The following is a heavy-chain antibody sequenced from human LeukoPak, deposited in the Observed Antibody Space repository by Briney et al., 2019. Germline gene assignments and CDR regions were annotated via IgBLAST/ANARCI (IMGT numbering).Heavy chain of an antibody. Sequence: GESLKISCKGSGYIFTSYWIGWVRQLPGKGLKWMGIIYPGDSDTRYSPSFQGQVTISADKSISAAYLQWSSLKASDTAMYYCARHSIPYDTSTYRYYFDYWGQGTLVTVSS. V-gene: IGHV5-51*01. CDR1: GYIFTSYW. CDR3: ARHSIPYDTSTYRYYFDY. CDR2: IYPGDSDT. D-gene: IGHD2/OR15-2a*01. J-gene: IGHJ4*02.